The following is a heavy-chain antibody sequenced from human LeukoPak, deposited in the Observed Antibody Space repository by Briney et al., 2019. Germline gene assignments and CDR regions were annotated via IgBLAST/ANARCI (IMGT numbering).Heavy chain of an antibody. CDR1: GGSLSSGGYS. D-gene: IGHD3-3*01. Sequence: SETLSLTCAVSGGSLSSGGYSWSWIRQPPGKGLEWIGYIYYSGSTNYNPSLKSRVTISVDTSKNQFSLKLSSVTAADTAVYYCARGVKLYDFWSGYPAHPHFDYWGQGTLVTVSS. J-gene: IGHJ4*02. V-gene: IGHV4-61*08. CDR2: IYYSGST. CDR3: ARGVKLYDFWSGYPAHPHFDY.